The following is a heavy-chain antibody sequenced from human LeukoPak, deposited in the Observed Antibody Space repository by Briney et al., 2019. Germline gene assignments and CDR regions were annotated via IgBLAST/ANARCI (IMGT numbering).Heavy chain of an antibody. Sequence: SETLSLTCTVSGGSISSYYWSWIRQPPGKGLEWIGSVYYSGTTFYNPSLKSRVTISVDTSKNQFSLKLSSVTAADTAVYYCARDSGSYWSNWFDPWGQGTLVTVSS. CDR2: VYYSGTT. V-gene: IGHV4-59*12. CDR1: GGSISSYY. D-gene: IGHD1-26*01. J-gene: IGHJ5*02. CDR3: ARDSGSYWSNWFDP.